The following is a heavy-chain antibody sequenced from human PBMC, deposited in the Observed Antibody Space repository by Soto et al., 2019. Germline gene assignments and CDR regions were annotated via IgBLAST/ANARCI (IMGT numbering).Heavy chain of an antibody. CDR3: ARGQVGVAATH. J-gene: IGHJ4*02. CDR1: GGSLSGYY. V-gene: IGHV4-34*01. Sequence: QVQLQQWGAGLLKPSETLSLNCAVTGGSLSGYYWSWIRQPPGKGLEWIGEVKDGGHTNYSPSLRGRVTISSDTSNNQFSLRLNSVTAADTGVYYCARGQVGVAATHWDQGSLVTVSS. CDR2: VKDGGHT. D-gene: IGHD6-25*01.